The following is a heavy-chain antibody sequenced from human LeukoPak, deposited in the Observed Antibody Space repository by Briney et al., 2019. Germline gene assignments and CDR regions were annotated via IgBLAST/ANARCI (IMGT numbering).Heavy chain of an antibody. CDR2: IYTSGSS. J-gene: IGHJ4*02. D-gene: IGHD2-21*02. Sequence: SETLSLTCTVSGGSISSGSYYWSWIRQPAGKGLEWIGRIYTSGSSNYNPSLKSRVTISVDTSKNQFSLKLSSVTAADTAVYYCARRWGPDLDYWGQGTLVTVSS. V-gene: IGHV4-61*02. CDR3: ARRWGPDLDY. CDR1: GGSISSGSYY.